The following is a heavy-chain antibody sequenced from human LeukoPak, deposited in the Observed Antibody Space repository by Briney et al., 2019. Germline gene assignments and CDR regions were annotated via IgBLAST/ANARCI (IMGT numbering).Heavy chain of an antibody. D-gene: IGHD2-15*01. J-gene: IGHJ3*02. V-gene: IGHV3-7*01. Sequence: PGGSLRLSCAASGFTFSSYWMSWVRQAPGKGLEWVANIKEDGSKKYHVDSVKGRFTISRDNAKNSLYLEMNSLGAEDTAVYYCVMGGTFDIWGQGMMVTVSS. CDR2: IKEDGSKK. CDR3: VMGGTFDI. CDR1: GFTFSSYW.